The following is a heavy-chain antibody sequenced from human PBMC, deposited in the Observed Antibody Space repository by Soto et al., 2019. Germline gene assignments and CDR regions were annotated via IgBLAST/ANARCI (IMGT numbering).Heavy chain of an antibody. V-gene: IGHV4-59*04. CDR3: ARHVPPIYYYGSGSFYDY. J-gene: IGHJ4*02. CDR1: GGSISSYY. CDR2: IYYSGST. Sequence: SETLSLTCTVSGGSISSYYWSWIRQPQGKGLEWIGCIYYSGSTYYNPSLKSRVTISVDTSKNQFSLKLSSVTAADTAVYYCARHVPPIYYYGSGSFYDYWGQGTLVTVSS. D-gene: IGHD3-10*01.